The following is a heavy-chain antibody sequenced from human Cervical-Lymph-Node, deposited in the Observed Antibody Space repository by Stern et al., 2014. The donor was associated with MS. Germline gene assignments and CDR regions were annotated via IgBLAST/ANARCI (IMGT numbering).Heavy chain of an antibody. CDR3: ARDYEDTSMLFDH. V-gene: IGHV3-30*03. CDR2: ISYDGNHK. J-gene: IGHJ4*02. Sequence: VQLVESGGAVVQPGRSLRLSYAASGFTFSSYGMHWVRQAPGKGLEWGTVISYDGNHKYYAASVKGRFTISRDNSKNTLHLQMNSVTPDDTAIYYCARDYEDTSMLFDHWGQGTLVTVSS. D-gene: IGHD2-8*01. CDR1: GFTFSSYG.